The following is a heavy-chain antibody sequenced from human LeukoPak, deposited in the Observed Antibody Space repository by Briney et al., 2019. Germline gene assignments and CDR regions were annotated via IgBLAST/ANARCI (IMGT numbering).Heavy chain of an antibody. CDR2: INHSGST. J-gene: IGHJ5*02. CDR1: GGSFSGYY. CDR3: ARDRAVGPAAHLNWFDP. Sequence: SETLSLTCAVYGGSFSGYYWSWIRQPPGKGLEWIGEINHSGSTNYNPSLKGRVTISEDTSKNQFSLKLSSVTAADTAVYYCARDRAVGPAAHLNWFDPWGQGTLVTVSS. D-gene: IGHD2-2*01. V-gene: IGHV4-34*01.